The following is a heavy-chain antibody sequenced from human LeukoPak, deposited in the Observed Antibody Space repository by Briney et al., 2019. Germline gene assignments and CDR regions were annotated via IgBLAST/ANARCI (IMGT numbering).Heavy chain of an antibody. V-gene: IGHV4-34*01. CDR1: GGSFSGYY. Sequence: SETLSLTCAVYGGSFSGYYWSWIRQPPGKGLEWIGEINHSGSTNYNPFLKSRVTISVDTSKNQFSLKLSSVTAADTAVYYCARARTVPASRGWFDPWGQGTLVTVSS. CDR2: INHSGST. CDR3: ARARTVPASRGWFDP. J-gene: IGHJ5*02. D-gene: IGHD2-2*01.